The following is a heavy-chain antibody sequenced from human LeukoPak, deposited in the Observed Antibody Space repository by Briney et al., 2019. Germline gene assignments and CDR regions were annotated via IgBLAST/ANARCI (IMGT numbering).Heavy chain of an antibody. J-gene: IGHJ4*02. CDR3: AGADSYGVDY. CDR1: GFTFSNYE. V-gene: IGHV3-48*03. CDR2: ISSSRSTI. Sequence: GGSLRLSCAASGFTFSNYEMNWVRQAPGKGLEWVSYISSSRSTIYYADSVKGRFTISRDNAKNSLYLQMNSLRAEDTAVYYCAGADSYGVDYWGQGTLVTVSS. D-gene: IGHD5-18*01.